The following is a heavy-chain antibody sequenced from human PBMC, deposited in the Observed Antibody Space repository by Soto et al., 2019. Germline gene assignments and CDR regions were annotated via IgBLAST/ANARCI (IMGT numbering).Heavy chain of an antibody. J-gene: IGHJ6*02. CDR2: ISASGGST. Sequence: PGGSLRLSCAASGFTFSTYAMTWVRQAPGKGLEWVSAISASGGSTYYADSVKGRFTISRDNSENTVYLQMNSLRAEDTAVYYCVRENYYYAMDVWGQGTTVTVSS. CDR1: GFTFSTYA. V-gene: IGHV3-23*01. CDR3: VRENYYYAMDV.